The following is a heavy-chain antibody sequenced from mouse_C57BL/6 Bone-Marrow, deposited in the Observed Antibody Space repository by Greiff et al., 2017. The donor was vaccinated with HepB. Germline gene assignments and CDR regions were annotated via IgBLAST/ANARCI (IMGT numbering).Heavy chain of an antibody. Sequence: VQLQQSGAELVRPGASVKLSCKASGYTFTDYYINWVKQRPGQGLEWIARIYPGSGNTYYNEKFKGKATLTAEKSSSTAYMQLSSLTSEDSAVYFCARSIYDGYCPFDYWGQGTTLTVSS. J-gene: IGHJ2*01. CDR3: ARSIYDGYCPFDY. D-gene: IGHD2-3*01. CDR2: IYPGSGNT. CDR1: GYTFTDYY. V-gene: IGHV1-76*01.